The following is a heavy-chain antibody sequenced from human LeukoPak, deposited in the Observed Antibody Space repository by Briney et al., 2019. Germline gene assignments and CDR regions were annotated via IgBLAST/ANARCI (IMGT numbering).Heavy chain of an antibody. D-gene: IGHD2-2*01. V-gene: IGHV3-7*01. J-gene: IGHJ5*02. Sequence: GGSLRLSCAASGFTFSTYWMTWVRQAPGKGLEWVANISPDGGVQSHVDSVKGRFSISRDNAKNSLYLQMHSLRAEDTAVYYCAGNLVAAAPGDAWGQGTLVTVSS. CDR2: ISPDGGVQ. CDR1: GFTFSTYW. CDR3: AGNLVAAAPGDA.